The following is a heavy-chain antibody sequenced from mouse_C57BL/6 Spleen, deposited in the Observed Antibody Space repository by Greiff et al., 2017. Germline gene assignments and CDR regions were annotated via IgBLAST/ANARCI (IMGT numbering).Heavy chain of an antibody. CDR3: ARALAGTYYFDY. J-gene: IGHJ2*01. Sequence: VQLQQSGAELVKPGASVKISCKASGYAFSSYWMNWVKQRPGQGLEWIGQIYPGDGDTNYNGKFKGKATLTADKSSSTAYMQLSSLTSEDSAVYFGARALAGTYYFDYWGQGTTLTVSS. V-gene: IGHV1-80*01. D-gene: IGHD4-1*01. CDR1: GYAFSSYW. CDR2: IYPGDGDT.